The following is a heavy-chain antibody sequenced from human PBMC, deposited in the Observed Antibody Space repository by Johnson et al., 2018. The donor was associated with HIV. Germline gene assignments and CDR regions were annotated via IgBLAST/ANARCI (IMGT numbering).Heavy chain of an antibody. CDR3: AKDPVGATWAFDI. CDR1: GFSFSTYW. V-gene: IGHV3-74*03. CDR2: IDTEGSGT. D-gene: IGHD1-26*01. J-gene: IGHJ3*02. Sequence: VQLVESGGRLVQPGGSLILSCAASGFSFSTYWMHWVRRVPGKGLVWVSRIDTEGSGTTYADSVKGRFTISRDNAKNTVYLQMISLRAEDMAVYYCAKDPVGATWAFDIWGQGTMVTVSS.